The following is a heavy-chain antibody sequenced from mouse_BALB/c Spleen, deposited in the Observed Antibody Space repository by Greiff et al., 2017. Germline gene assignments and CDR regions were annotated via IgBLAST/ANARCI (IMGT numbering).Heavy chain of an antibody. Sequence: EVHLVESGGGLVKPGGSLKLSCAASGFTFSSYAMSWVRQTPEKRLEWVATISSGGSYTYYPDSVKGRFTISRDNAKNTLYLQMSSLRSEDTAMYYCARQGKDYAMDYWGQGTSVTVSS. CDR1: GFTFSSYA. CDR2: ISSGGSYT. V-gene: IGHV5-9-3*01. J-gene: IGHJ4*01. CDR3: ARQGKDYAMDY. D-gene: IGHD2-1*01.